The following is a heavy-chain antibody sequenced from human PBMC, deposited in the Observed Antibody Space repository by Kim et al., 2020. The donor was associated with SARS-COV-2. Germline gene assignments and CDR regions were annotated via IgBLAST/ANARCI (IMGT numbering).Heavy chain of an antibody. D-gene: IGHD3-10*01. Sequence: YNTSLKSRLTMSVDTSKNQFSRKLAAVTAADTAVYSCARSYYYGSGGFDPWGQGTLVTVSS. V-gene: IGHV4-31*02. J-gene: IGHJ5*02. CDR3: ARSYYYGSGGFDP.